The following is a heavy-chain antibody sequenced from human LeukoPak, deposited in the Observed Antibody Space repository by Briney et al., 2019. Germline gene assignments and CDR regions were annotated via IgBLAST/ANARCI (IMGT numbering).Heavy chain of an antibody. D-gene: IGHD5-18*01. CDR2: IKQDGSEK. Sequence: GGSLRLSCAVSGFSVSGYWMTWVRQAPGKGLEWVANIKQDGSEKNYVDSVKGRFTISRDSAKNSLYLQMNSLRAEDTAVYYCARASGDIVETATMGSYWGQGTLVTVSS. V-gene: IGHV3-7*01. CDR3: ARASGDIVETATMGSY. J-gene: IGHJ4*02. CDR1: GFSVSGYW.